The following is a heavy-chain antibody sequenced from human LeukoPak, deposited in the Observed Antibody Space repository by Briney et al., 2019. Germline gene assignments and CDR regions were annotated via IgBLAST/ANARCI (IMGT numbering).Heavy chain of an antibody. Sequence: GGSLRLSCAASGFTFSDYYMSWIRQAPGKGLEWVSYISSSSSYTNYADSVKGRFTISRDNANNSLYLQMNSLRAEDTAVYYCARDCSSTSCYSSDGMDVWGKGTTVTVSS. CDR2: ISSSSSYT. V-gene: IGHV3-11*06. J-gene: IGHJ6*04. D-gene: IGHD2-2*01. CDR1: GFTFSDYY. CDR3: ARDCSSTSCYSSDGMDV.